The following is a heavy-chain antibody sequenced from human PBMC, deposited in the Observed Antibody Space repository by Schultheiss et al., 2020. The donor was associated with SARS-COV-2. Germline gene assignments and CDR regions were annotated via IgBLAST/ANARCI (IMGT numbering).Heavy chain of an antibody. CDR1: GFTFSNYA. CDR3: ARQWVPAPRGIFDY. J-gene: IGHJ4*02. V-gene: IGHV3-23*01. Sequence: GESLKISCAASGFTFSNYAMSWVRQAPGKGLEWVSVISGSGGSTYHADSVKGRFTISRDNSKNTLYLQMNSLRAEDTAVYYCARQWVPAPRGIFDYWGQGTLVTVSS. CDR2: ISGSGGST. D-gene: IGHD2-2*01.